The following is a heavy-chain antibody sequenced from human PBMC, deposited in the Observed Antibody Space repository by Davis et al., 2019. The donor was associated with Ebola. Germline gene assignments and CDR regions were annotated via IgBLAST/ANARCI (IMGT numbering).Heavy chain of an antibody. J-gene: IGHJ4*02. Sequence: AGSLTLSCAVSGGSISSSNWWSWVRQAPGKGLEWISAITGSGLSYYSDSVKGRFTVSRDNSRNTLYLQMNGLMAGDTATYFCARCNGGESDLRPAGHWGRGTLVVVSS. CDR3: ARCNGGESDLRPAGH. CDR2: ITGSGLS. CDR1: GGSISSSNW. V-gene: IGHV3-53*01. D-gene: IGHD4-17*01.